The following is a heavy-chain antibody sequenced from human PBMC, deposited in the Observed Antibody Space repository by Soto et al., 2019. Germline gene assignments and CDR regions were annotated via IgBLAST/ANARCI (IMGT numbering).Heavy chain of an antibody. J-gene: IGHJ6*03. D-gene: IGHD2-8*01. Sequence: GGSLRLSCAASGFTFSSYAMSWVRQAPGKGLEWVSAISGSGGSTYYADSVKGRFTISRDNSKNTLYLQMNSLRAEDTAVYDCAKDQVLMVYAIVPSYYYYYMDVWGKGTTVTVSS. V-gene: IGHV3-23*01. CDR3: AKDQVLMVYAIVPSYYYYYMDV. CDR2: ISGSGGST. CDR1: GFTFSSYA.